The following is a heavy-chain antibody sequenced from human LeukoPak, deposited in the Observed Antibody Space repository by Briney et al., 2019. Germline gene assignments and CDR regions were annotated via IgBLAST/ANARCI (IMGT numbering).Heavy chain of an antibody. V-gene: IGHV3-53*01. CDR3: AKVGYDSSGYPSDY. D-gene: IGHD3-22*01. Sequence: PGGSLRLSCAASGFTVSSNYMSWVRQAPGKGLEWVSVIYSGGSTYYADSVKGRFTISRHNSKNTLYLQMNSLRAEDTAVYYCAKVGYDSSGYPSDYWGQGTLVTVSS. CDR2: IYSGGST. CDR1: GFTVSSNY. J-gene: IGHJ4*02.